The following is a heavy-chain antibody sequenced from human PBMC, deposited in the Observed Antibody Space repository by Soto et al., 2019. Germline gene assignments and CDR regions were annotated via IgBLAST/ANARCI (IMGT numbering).Heavy chain of an antibody. CDR3: AKNPDGFGGVYYYMDV. J-gene: IGHJ6*03. CDR1: GFTFSSYA. Sequence: GGSLRLSCAASGFTFSSYAMSWVRQAPGKGLEWVSAISGSGGSTYYADSVKGRFTISRDNSKDTLYLQMNSLRAEDTAVYYWAKNPDGFGGVYYYMDVWGKGTTVTVSS. V-gene: IGHV3-23*01. D-gene: IGHD3-16*01. CDR2: ISGSGGST.